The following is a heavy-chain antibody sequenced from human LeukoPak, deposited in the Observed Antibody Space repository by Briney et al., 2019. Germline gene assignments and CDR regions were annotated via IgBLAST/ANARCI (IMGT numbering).Heavy chain of an antibody. CDR3: ATGSMNPYYYYYMAV. Sequence: GGSLRLSCAASGFTFSSYAMSWVRQAPGKGLEWISAISGSGGSTYYADSVKGRFTISRDNSKNTLYLQMNSLRAEDTAVYYCATGSMNPYYYYYMAVWGKGTTVTISS. CDR2: ISGSGGST. V-gene: IGHV3-23*01. D-gene: IGHD1-26*01. CDR1: GFTFSSYA. J-gene: IGHJ6*03.